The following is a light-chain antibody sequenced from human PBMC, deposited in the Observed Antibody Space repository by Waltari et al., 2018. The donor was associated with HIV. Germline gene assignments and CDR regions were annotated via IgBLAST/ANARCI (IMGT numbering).Light chain of an antibody. J-gene: IGLJ1*01. Sequence: QSALTQPRSVSGSPGQSVTISCTGSSTDVGGFVSWYQQLPGKVPKLLIYDVTQRPSGVPDRFSGSISDNTAYLIMSGLQVEDEAHYYCSSYDDGNTLFGTGTEVTV. CDR3: SSYDDGNTL. CDR2: DVT. V-gene: IGLV2-11*01. CDR1: STDVGGF.